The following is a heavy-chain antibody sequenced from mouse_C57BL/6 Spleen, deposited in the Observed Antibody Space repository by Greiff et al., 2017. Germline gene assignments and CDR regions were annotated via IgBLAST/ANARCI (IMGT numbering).Heavy chain of an antibody. CDR1: GYSITSGYY. CDR3: ANFLYDYHY. J-gene: IGHJ2*01. D-gene: IGHD2-4*01. V-gene: IGHV3-6*01. Sequence: EVKLQESGPGLVKPSQSLSLTCSVTGYSITSGYYWNWIRQFPGNKLEWMGYISYDGSNNYNPSLKNRISITRDTSKNQFFLKLNSVTTEDTATYSCANFLYDYHYWGQGTTLTVSS. CDR2: ISYDGSN.